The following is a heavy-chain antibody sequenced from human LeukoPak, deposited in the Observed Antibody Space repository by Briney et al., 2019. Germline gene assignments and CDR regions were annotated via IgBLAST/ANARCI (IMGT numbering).Heavy chain of an antibody. D-gene: IGHD3-16*02. V-gene: IGHV1-24*01. CDR1: GYTLTELS. CDR2: FDPEDGET. CDR3: ATVGVIGRYYYYGMDV. J-gene: IGHJ6*02. Sequence: ASVKVYCKVSGYTLTELSMHWVRQAPGKGLEWMGGFDPEDGETIYAQKFQGRVTMTEDTSTDTAYMELSSLRSEDTAVYYCATVGVIGRYYYYGMDVWGQGTTVTVSS.